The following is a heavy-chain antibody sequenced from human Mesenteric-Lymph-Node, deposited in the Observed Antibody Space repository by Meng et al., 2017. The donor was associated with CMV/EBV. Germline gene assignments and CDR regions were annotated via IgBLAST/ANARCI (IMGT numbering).Heavy chain of an antibody. CDR3: AKSNIRAARGAAFDI. CDR2: IYTGDTT. J-gene: IGHJ3*02. D-gene: IGHD3-10*01. V-gene: IGHV3-53*05. Sequence: GESLKISCAASGFTVSSHYMNWVRQPPGKGLEWVSIIYTGDTTYYADSVKGRFTISRDNAKNSLYLLMNSLRTEDTALYYCAKSNIRAARGAAFDIWGQGTMVTVSS. CDR1: GFTVSSHY.